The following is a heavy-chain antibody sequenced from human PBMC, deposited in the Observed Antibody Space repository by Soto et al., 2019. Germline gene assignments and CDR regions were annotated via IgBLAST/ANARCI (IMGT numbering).Heavy chain of an antibody. Sequence: EVQLVESGGGLVQPGGSLRLSCAASGFTFSTCWMMWVRQAPGKGLEWVANINQDGSERYYVDSVKGRFTISRDNAKNSLYLHMSSLRAEDTAIYYCVKDNRRSYRGQGTLVTVSS. CDR1: GFTFSTCW. V-gene: IGHV3-7*01. J-gene: IGHJ4*02. CDR3: VKDNRRSY. CDR2: INQDGSER.